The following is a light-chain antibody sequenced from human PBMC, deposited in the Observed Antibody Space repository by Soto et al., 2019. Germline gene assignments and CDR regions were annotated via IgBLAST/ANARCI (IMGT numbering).Light chain of an antibody. V-gene: IGKV3-15*01. CDR1: QSVSSN. CDR2: GAS. J-gene: IGKJ1*01. Sequence: DIGMTQSPSTLSVSTGERATLSCRASQSVSSNLAWYQQKPGQAPRLLIYGASTRATGIPARFSGSGSGTEFTLTISSLQSEDFAVYYCQQYNNWPPWTFGQGTKVDIK. CDR3: QQYNNWPPWT.